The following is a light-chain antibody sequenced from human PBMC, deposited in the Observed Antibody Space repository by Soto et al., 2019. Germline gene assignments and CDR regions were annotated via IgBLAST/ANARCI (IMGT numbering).Light chain of an antibody. V-gene: IGLV3-21*02. CDR2: DDS. J-gene: IGLJ2*01. CDR3: SSYAGSSTFVV. CDR1: NIGGKS. Sequence: SYELTQPPSVSVAPGQTARITCGGNNIGGKSVHWYQQKPGQAPVLVVYDDSDRPSGIPDRFSGSNSGDTATLTIRRVEAGDEADYYCSSYAGSSTFVVFGGGTKLTVL.